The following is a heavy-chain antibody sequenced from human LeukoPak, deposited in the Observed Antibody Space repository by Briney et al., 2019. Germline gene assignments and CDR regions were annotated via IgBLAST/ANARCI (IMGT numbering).Heavy chain of an antibody. D-gene: IGHD6-13*01. J-gene: IGHJ4*02. CDR2: INPNTGGT. CDR3: ARGEGSLGFIAAAGTDFDY. Sequence: ASVKVSCKASGYTFTGYYIHWVRQAPGQGLEWMGWINPNTGGTKYVQTFQGRVTMTRDTSISTGYMELSRLRSDDTAVYYCARGEGSLGFIAAAGTDFDYWGQGTLVTVSS. CDR1: GYTFTGYY. V-gene: IGHV1-2*02.